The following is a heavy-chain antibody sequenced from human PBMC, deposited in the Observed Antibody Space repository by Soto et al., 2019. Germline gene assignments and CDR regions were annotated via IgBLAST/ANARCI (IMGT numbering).Heavy chain of an antibody. CDR1: GGSVSSSSYS. J-gene: IGHJ6*02. CDR2: IYSSGNT. D-gene: IGHD2-2*03. CDR3: ARLNGYCISTNCHGYYGMDV. V-gene: IGHV4-39*01. Sequence: SETLSLTCTVPGGSVSSSSYSWGWIRQAPRKGLEWIGTIYSSGNTYYNPSLLSRVTISVDTSKNEFSVRLSSVTAADTAVYYCARLNGYCISTNCHGYYGMDVWGQGTTVT.